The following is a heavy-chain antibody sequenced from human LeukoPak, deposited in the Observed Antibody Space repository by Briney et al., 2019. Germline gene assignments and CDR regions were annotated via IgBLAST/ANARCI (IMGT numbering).Heavy chain of an antibody. J-gene: IGHJ4*02. CDR1: GFTFSDYY. CDR2: ISSSGSTI. D-gene: IGHD3-22*01. Sequence: GGSLRLSCAASGFTFSDYYMSWIRQAPGKGLEWVSYISSSGSTIYYADSVKGRFTISRDNAKNSLYLQMNSLRAEDTAVYNCASPDYYDSSGYYLGFDYWGQGTLVTVSS. CDR3: ASPDYYDSSGYYLGFDY. V-gene: IGHV3-11*01.